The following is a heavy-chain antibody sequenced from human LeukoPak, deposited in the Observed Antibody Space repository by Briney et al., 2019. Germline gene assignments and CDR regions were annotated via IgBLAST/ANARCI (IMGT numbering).Heavy chain of an antibody. CDR1: GFTFSSYS. D-gene: IGHD3-9*01. J-gene: IGHJ4*02. CDR2: IKQDGSEK. CDR3: ARSAYYDILTGYYLGGPSDY. Sequence: GGSLRLSCAASGFTFSSYSMSWVRQAPGKGLEWVANIKQDGSEKYYVDSVKGRFTISRDNAKNSLYLQMNSLRAEDTAVYYCARSAYYDILTGYYLGGPSDYWGQGTLVTVSS. V-gene: IGHV3-7*01.